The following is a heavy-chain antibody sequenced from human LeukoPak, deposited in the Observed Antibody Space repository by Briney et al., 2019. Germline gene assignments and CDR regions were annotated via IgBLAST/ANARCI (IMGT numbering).Heavy chain of an antibody. D-gene: IGHD6-19*01. CDR3: AKDLLYSSGWYGGYYFDY. J-gene: IGHJ4*02. V-gene: IGHV3-30*18. Sequence: GGSLRLSCAASGFTFSSYGMHWVRQAPGKGLEWVAVISYDGSNKYYADSVKGRFTISRDNSKNTLYLQMNSLRAEDTAVYYCAKDLLYSSGWYGGYYFDYWGQGTLVTVSS. CDR2: ISYDGSNK. CDR1: GFTFSSYG.